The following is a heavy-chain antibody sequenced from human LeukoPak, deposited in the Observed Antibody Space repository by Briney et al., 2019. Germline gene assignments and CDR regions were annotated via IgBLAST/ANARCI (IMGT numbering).Heavy chain of an antibody. V-gene: IGHV3-15*07. Sequence: GGSLRLSCAVSGFPLSDAWMNWVRQAPGKGLEWVGRIRSNSDGGTIDYAAPVKGRFTLSRDDSKTTLYLQMNSLQTEDTAVYYCATDFYDSTWGQGTLVTVSS. CDR2: IRSNSDGGTI. J-gene: IGHJ5*02. D-gene: IGHD3-22*01. CDR3: ATDFYDST. CDR1: GFPLSDAW.